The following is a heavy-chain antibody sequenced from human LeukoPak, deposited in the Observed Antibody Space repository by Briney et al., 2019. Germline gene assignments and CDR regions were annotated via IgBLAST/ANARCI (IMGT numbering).Heavy chain of an antibody. CDR2: ISGSGGST. J-gene: IGHJ4*02. V-gene: IGHV3-23*01. D-gene: IGHD3-22*01. CDR1: GFTFSSYG. Sequence: GGSLRLSCAASGFTFSSYGMSWVRQAPGKGLEWVSAISGSGGSTYYADSVKGRFTISRDNSKNTLYLQMNSLRAEDTAVYYCAKHTYYDSSGYYFHYWGQGTLVTVSS. CDR3: AKHTYYDSSGYYFHY.